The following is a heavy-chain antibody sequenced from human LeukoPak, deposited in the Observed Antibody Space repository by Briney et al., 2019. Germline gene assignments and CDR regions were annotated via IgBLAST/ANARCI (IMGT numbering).Heavy chain of an antibody. Sequence: SETLSLNCTVSGGPDSSGSYYWSWIRQPPGKGLEWIGYIYYSGSTNYNPSLQSRVTISVDTPKNQFSLKLSSVTAADTAVYYCARAHQPAAAAGLWAERPRVTVSS. D-gene: IGHD6-13*01. V-gene: IGHV4-61*01. CDR1: GGPDSSGSYY. J-gene: IGHJ4*02. CDR2: IYYSGST. CDR3: ARAHQPAAAAGL.